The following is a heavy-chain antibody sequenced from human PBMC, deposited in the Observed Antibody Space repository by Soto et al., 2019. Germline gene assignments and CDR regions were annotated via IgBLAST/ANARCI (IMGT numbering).Heavy chain of an antibody. CDR3: ARHGNTVTTGYYYGMDV. V-gene: IGHV4-39*01. D-gene: IGHD4-17*01. CDR2: MYYSGRT. CDR1: GSSISSSNYY. J-gene: IGHJ6*02. Sequence: SETLSLTCTVSGSSISSSNYYWGWIRQPPGRGLEWIGTMYYSGRTYYNPSLKRRVTTSVDKSKNRFSLKLSAVTATDTAVYFCARHGNTVTTGYYYGMDVWGQGTSFTVSS.